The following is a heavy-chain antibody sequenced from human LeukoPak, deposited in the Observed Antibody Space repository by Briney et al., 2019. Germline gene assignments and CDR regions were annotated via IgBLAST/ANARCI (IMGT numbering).Heavy chain of an antibody. CDR3: ARGGGYYDSSGYWFDY. CDR1: GFTFSSYG. Sequence: GGSLRLSCAASGFTFSSYGMHWVRQAPGKGLEWVAVISYDGSNKYYADSVKGRFTISRDNSKNTLYLQMNSLRAEDTAVYYCARGGGYYDSSGYWFDYWGQGTLVTVSS. J-gene: IGHJ4*02. CDR2: ISYDGSNK. D-gene: IGHD3-22*01. V-gene: IGHV3-30*03.